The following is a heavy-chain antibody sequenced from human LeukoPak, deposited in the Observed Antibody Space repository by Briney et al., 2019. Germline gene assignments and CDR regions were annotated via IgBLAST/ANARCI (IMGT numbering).Heavy chain of an antibody. CDR1: GFTFGDYA. CDR2: IRSKAYGGTT. CDR3: TREEVYDFWSALRDY. V-gene: IGHV3-49*03. Sequence: PGRSLRLSCTASGFTFGDYAMSWFRQAPGKGLEWVGFIRSKAYGGTTEYAAPVKGRFTISGDDSKSIAYLQMNSLKTEDTAVYYCTREEVYDFWSALRDYWGQGTLVTVSS. D-gene: IGHD3-3*01. J-gene: IGHJ4*02.